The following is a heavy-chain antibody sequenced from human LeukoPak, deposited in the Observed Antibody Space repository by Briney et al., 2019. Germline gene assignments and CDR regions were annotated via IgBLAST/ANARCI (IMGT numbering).Heavy chain of an antibody. CDR1: GFTFSSYG. D-gene: IGHD6-19*01. J-gene: IGHJ4*02. V-gene: IGHV3-30*18. CDR2: ISYDGSNK. Sequence: PGRSLRLSCAAPGFTFSSYGMHWVRQAPGKGLEWVAVISYDGSNKYYADSVKGRFTISRDNSKNTLYLQMNSLRAEDTAVYYCAKDLGRWLVEPNFDYWGQGTLVTVSS. CDR3: AKDLGRWLVEPNFDY.